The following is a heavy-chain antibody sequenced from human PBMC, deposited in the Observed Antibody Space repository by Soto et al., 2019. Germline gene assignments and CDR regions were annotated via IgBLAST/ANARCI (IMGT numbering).Heavy chain of an antibody. J-gene: IGHJ3*02. CDR2: IYHSGST. V-gene: IGHV4-30-2*05. D-gene: IGHD3-10*01. CDR1: GGSISSGGYY. Sequence: PSETLSLTCTVSGGSISSGGYYWSWIRQPPGKGLEWIGYIYHSGSTYYNPSLKSRVTISVDTSKNQFSLKLSSVTAADTAVYYCARFYMVRGVMGAFDIWGQGTMVTVSS. CDR3: ARFYMVRGVMGAFDI.